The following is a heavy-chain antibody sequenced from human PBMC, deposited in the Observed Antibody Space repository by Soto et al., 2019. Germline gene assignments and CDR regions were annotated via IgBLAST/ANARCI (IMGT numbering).Heavy chain of an antibody. CDR3: ARLGNYDAFDI. Sequence: QLQLQESGPGLVKPSETLSLTCTVSGGSISSSSYYWGWIRQPPGKGLVWIGSIYYSGSTYYNPSLKSRVTISVDTSKNQFSLKLSSVTAADTAVYYCARLGNYDAFDIWGQGTMVTVSS. V-gene: IGHV4-39*01. J-gene: IGHJ3*02. D-gene: IGHD1-7*01. CDR1: GGSISSSSYY. CDR2: IYYSGST.